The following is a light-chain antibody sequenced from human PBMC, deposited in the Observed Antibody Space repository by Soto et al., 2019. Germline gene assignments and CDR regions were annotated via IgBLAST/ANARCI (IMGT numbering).Light chain of an antibody. CDR1: RSVGDN. V-gene: IGKV3-15*01. CDR3: QQYDDWPPLT. J-gene: IGKJ4*01. CDR2: DAS. Sequence: TVMTQSPAALSVSPGDRASLSCRASRSVGDNLAWYQVRPGQSPRLLIFDASTRATGVPVRFTGSGSGTEFTLTIASLQSDDIATYCCQQYDDWPPLTFGGGTKV.